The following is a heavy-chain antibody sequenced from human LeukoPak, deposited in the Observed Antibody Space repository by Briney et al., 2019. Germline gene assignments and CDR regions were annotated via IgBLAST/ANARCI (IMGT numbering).Heavy chain of an antibody. J-gene: IGHJ4*02. V-gene: IGHV3-48*02. D-gene: IGHD3-22*01. CDR2: ISYSSSAI. CDR3: ARDSYGSIGYYYVSDY. Sequence: PGGSLRLSCAASGFSFNSYWINWVRQAPGKGLEWVSYISYSSSAIYYADSVKGRFTISRDNAKNSLYLQMNSLRDEDTAVYYCARDSYGSIGYYYVSDYWGQGTLVTVSS. CDR1: GFSFNSYW.